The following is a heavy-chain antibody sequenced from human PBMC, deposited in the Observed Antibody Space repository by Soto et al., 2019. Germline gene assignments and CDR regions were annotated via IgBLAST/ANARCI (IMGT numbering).Heavy chain of an antibody. CDR3: AKDISSYSGGYTYYFDY. CDR1: GFTFRDYA. Sequence: PGGSLRLSCAASGFTFRDYAMHWVRQAPGKGLEWVAVISGDGSKKYSADSVKGRFTISRDNSENTLYLQVNGLRGEDTAVYYCAKDISSYSGGYTYYFDYWGQGTLVTVSS. CDR2: ISGDGSKK. D-gene: IGHD1-26*01. J-gene: IGHJ4*02. V-gene: IGHV3-30*18.